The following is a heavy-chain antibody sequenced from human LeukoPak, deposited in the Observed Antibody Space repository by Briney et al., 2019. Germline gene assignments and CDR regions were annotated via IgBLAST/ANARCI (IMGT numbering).Heavy chain of an antibody. Sequence: AGGSLRLSCAASGFTFSSYSMNWVRQAPGKGLEWVSVISGSGGSTYYADSVKGRFIISRDKSKNTLYLQMNSLRAEDTAVYYCARDRQRSAFPYYFDYWGQGTLVTVSS. CDR1: GFTFSSYS. J-gene: IGHJ4*02. CDR2: ISGSGGST. D-gene: IGHD4-17*01. CDR3: ARDRQRSAFPYYFDY. V-gene: IGHV3-23*01.